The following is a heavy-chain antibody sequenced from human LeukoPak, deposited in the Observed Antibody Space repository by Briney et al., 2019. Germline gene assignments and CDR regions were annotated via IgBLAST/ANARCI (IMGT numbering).Heavy chain of an antibody. CDR3: ARKGDNGNAFDI. CDR2: ISAYNGNT. V-gene: IGHV1-18*01. Sequence: ASVKVSCKASGYTFTTYVISWVRQAPGQGLEWLGWISAYNGNTNYAQKFQGRVTTTTDTSTTTAYMELRSLRSDDTAVYYCARKGDNGNAFDIWGQGTMVTVSS. CDR1: GYTFTTYV. D-gene: IGHD1-1*01. J-gene: IGHJ3*02.